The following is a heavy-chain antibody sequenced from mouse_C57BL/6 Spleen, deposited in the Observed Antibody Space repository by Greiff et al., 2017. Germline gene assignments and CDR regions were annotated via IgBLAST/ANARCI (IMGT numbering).Heavy chain of an antibody. CDR1: GYTFTSYW. CDR3: ARSSNWDGFDY. V-gene: IGHV1-52*01. D-gene: IGHD4-1*01. J-gene: IGHJ2*01. Sequence: VQLQQPGAELVRPGSSVTLSCTASGYTFTSYWMHWVQQRPIQGLEWIGNIDPSDSETHYNQKFKDKATLTVDKSSSTAYMQLSSLTSEDSAVYYCARSSNWDGFDYWGQGTTLTVSS. CDR2: IDPSDSET.